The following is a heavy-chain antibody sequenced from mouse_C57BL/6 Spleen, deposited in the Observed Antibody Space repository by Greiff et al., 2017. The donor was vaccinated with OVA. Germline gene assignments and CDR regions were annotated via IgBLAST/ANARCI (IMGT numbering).Heavy chain of an antibody. CDR1: GYTFTSYG. J-gene: IGHJ2*01. D-gene: IGHD3-2*02. V-gene: IGHV1-81*01. CDR2: IYPRSGNT. Sequence: QVQLQQSGAELARPGASVKLSCKASGYTFTSYGISWVQQSPGQGLEWIGEIYPRSGNTYSNEKFKGKATLTADKSSSTAYMELRSLTSEDSAVYFCARYGDSSGYWGQGTTLTVSS. CDR3: ARYGDSSGY.